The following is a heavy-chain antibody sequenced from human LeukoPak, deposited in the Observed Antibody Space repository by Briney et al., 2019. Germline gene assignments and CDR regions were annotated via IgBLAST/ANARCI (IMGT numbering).Heavy chain of an antibody. CDR1: GGTFSSYA. CDR2: IIPIFGTA. Sequence: SVKVSCKASGGTFSSYAISWVRQAPGQGLEWMGGIIPIFGTANYAQKFQGRVTITADESTSTAYMELSSLRSEDTAVYYCAKDNGCSSTSCYRSYYYGMDVWGQGTTVTVSS. V-gene: IGHV1-69*13. CDR3: AKDNGCSSTSCYRSYYYGMDV. J-gene: IGHJ6*02. D-gene: IGHD2-2*01.